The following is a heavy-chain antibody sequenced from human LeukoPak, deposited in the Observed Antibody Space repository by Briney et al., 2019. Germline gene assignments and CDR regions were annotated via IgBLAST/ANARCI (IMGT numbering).Heavy chain of an antibody. CDR2: ITGRGDTT. J-gene: IGHJ6*03. CDR3: AKGATVAYYYYYMDV. V-gene: IGHV3-23*01. D-gene: IGHD4-23*01. Sequence: PGGSLRLSCAASGFTFSDCAMSWVRQAPGKGLEWVSSITGRGDTTYYADSVKGRFTISRDNSKYTLYLQMNSLRAEDTAVYYCAKGATVAYYYYYMDVWGKGTTVTVSS. CDR1: GFTFSDCA.